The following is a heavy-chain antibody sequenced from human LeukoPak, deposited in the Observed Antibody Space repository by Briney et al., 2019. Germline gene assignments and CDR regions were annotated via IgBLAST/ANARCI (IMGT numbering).Heavy chain of an antibody. CDR3: ARGSYDVLTGYSTLGEY. V-gene: IGHV4-39*02. CDR1: GGSITTSSYY. CDR2: IYYSGST. J-gene: IGHJ4*02. Sequence: PSETLSLTCTVSGGSITTSSYYWGWIRQPPGKGLEWIGIIYYSGSTYYSASLKSRVTISLDTSKNHFSLKVTSVTAADTAVYYCARGSYDVLTGYSTLGEYWGQGTLVTVSS. D-gene: IGHD3-9*01.